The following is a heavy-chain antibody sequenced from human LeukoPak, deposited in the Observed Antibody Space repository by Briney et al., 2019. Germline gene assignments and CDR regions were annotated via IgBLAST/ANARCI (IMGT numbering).Heavy chain of an antibody. V-gene: IGHV3-7*01. CDR2: IKQDGSEK. CDR1: GFTFSSYW. CDR3: AKDSYDILPGPLLDY. Sequence: GGSLRLSCAASGFTFSSYWMSWVRQAPGKGLEWVANIKQDGSEKYYVDSVKGRFTISRDNAKNSLYLQMNSLRAEDTAVYYCAKDSYDILPGPLLDYGGQGPLVTVSS. D-gene: IGHD3-9*01. J-gene: IGHJ4*02.